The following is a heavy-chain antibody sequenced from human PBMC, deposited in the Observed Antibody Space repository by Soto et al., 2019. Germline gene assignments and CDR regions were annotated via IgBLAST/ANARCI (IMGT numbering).Heavy chain of an antibody. CDR3: ARGTSLTFIEVDQVPFYYYGSEV. CDR1: GLTFSGYS. V-gene: IGHV4-34*01. J-gene: IGHJ6*02. CDR2: INHSGDS. Sequence: PAATLSLPCAVSGLTFSGYSWTWIRQPPGKGLEWIGEINHSGDSNYNPSLQSRLTISLDTSKNQFSLRLSSVTATDTAVYYCARGTSLTFIEVDQVPFYYYGSEVWGQGTLVIVSS. D-gene: IGHD6-19*01.